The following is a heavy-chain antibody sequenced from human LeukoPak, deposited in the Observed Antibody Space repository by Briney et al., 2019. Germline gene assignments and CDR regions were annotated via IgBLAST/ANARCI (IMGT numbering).Heavy chain of an antibody. CDR1: GGSISSSSYY. CDR3: ARHRRQWLERPPGYYFDY. Sequence: SETLSLTCTVSGGSISSSSYYWGWIRQPPGKGLEWIGNIYYSGSTNYNPSLKSRVTISVDTSKNQFSLKLSSVTAADTAVYYCARHRRQWLERPPGYYFDYWGQGTLVTVSS. CDR2: IYYSGST. V-gene: IGHV4-39*01. D-gene: IGHD1-1*01. J-gene: IGHJ4*02.